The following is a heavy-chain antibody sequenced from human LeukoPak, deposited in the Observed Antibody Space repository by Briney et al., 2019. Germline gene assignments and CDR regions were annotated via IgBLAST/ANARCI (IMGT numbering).Heavy chain of an antibody. CDR2: LHHAGTT. CDR3: ARGIGGYNYFDY. CDR1: GYPIGGGAY. J-gene: IGHJ4*02. D-gene: IGHD3-16*01. Sequence: SETLSLTCAVSGYPIGGGAYWAWIRQTPGKGLEGIGSLHHAGTTYHNPSLQSRVAISMDASKNEFFLTMTSVTAADTAVYYCARGIGGYNYFDYWGQGTLVAVSS. V-gene: IGHV4-38-2*01.